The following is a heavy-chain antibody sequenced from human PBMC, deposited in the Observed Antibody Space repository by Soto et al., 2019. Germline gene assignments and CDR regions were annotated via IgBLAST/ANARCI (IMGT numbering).Heavy chain of an antibody. CDR2: INAGNGNT. Sequence: ASVKVSCKASGYTFTSYAMHGVREAPGQRLEWMGWINAGNGNTKYSQKFQGRVTITRDTSASTAYTELSSLRSEDTAVYYCARGLNGYLHYFDYWGQGTPVTVSS. J-gene: IGHJ4*02. D-gene: IGHD5-18*01. V-gene: IGHV1-3*01. CDR3: ARGLNGYLHYFDY. CDR1: GYTFTSYA.